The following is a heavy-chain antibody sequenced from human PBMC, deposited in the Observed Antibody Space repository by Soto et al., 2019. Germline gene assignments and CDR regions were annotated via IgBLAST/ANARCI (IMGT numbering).Heavy chain of an antibody. CDR3: ARQEDLYYFDY. CDR2: IYYSGST. Sequence: QLQLQESGPGLVKPSETLSLTCTVSGGSISSSSYYWGWIRQPPGKGLELIGSIYYSGSTYYNPSLKSQVTISVGTSKNQVSLKLSSVTAADTAVYYCARQEDLYYFDYWGQGTLVTVSS. V-gene: IGHV4-39*01. CDR1: GGSISSSSYY. J-gene: IGHJ4*02.